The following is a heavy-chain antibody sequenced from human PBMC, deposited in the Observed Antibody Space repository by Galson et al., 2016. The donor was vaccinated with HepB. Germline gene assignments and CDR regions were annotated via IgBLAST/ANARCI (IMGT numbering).Heavy chain of an antibody. CDR3: ARDPGYCNSINCRGDAFDI. D-gene: IGHD2-2*01. V-gene: IGHV3-23*01. Sequence: SLRLSCAASGFTFGDYTINWVRQAPGKGLEWVSGISGSGGSTYYADSVKGRFTISRDNSKNTLYLQINSLRAEDTAVYYCARDPGYCNSINCRGDAFDIWGQGAMVTVSS. J-gene: IGHJ3*02. CDR2: ISGSGGST. CDR1: GFTFGDYT.